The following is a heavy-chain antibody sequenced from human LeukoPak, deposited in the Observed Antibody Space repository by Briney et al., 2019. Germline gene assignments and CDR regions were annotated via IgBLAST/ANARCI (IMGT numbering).Heavy chain of an antibody. J-gene: IGHJ4*02. CDR1: GYTFNDYY. D-gene: IGHD1-26*01. Sequence: ASVKVSCKASGYTFNDYYIHWVRQAPGQGLEWMGWINPYSGGTNYAQKFQGRVTMTRDTSINTVYMEMNRLKFDDTAVYYCARVRSRVSTYCPAAWGQGTLVTVSS. CDR3: ARVRSRVSTYCPAA. V-gene: IGHV1-2*02. CDR2: INPYSGGT.